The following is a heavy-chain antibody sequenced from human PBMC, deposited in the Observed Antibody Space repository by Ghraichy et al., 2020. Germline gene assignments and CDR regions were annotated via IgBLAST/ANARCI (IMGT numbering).Heavy chain of an antibody. CDR1: GYTFTSYY. V-gene: IGHV1-46*03. J-gene: IGHJ4*02. Sequence: ASVKVSCKASGYTFTSYYMHWVRQAPGQGLEWMGIINPSGGSTSYAQKFQGRVTMTRDTSTSTVYMELSSLRSEDTAVYYCARAEGRETRYYYDSSGYSYYFDYWGQGTLVTVSS. D-gene: IGHD3-22*01. CDR2: INPSGGST. CDR3: ARAEGRETRYYYDSSGYSYYFDY.